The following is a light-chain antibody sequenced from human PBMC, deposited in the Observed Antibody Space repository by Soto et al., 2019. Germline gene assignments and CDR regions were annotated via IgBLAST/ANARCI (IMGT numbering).Light chain of an antibody. CDR3: QQYNTYSPERT. Sequence: DIQMTQSPSTLSAFVGVRVTITCRASQSIGRWLAWYQQKPGKAPKLLIYDASSLESGVPSRFSGSGSGTEFTLTISSLQPDDFATYYCQQYNTYSPERTFGQGTKVEVK. J-gene: IGKJ1*01. CDR2: DAS. V-gene: IGKV1-5*01. CDR1: QSIGRW.